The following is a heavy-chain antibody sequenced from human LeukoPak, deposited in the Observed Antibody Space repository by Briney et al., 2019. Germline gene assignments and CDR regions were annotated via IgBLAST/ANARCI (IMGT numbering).Heavy chain of an antibody. CDR3: ARTERWSRPTARPWGWFDP. Sequence: SETLSLTCAVYGGSFSDYYWNWIRQPPGKGLEWIGEINHSGSATYNPSLKSRVTISVDTSKNQLSLKLTSVTAADTAVYYCARTERWSRPTARPWGWFDPWGQGTLVTVSS. CDR1: GGSFSDYY. V-gene: IGHV4-34*01. D-gene: IGHD6-6*01. J-gene: IGHJ5*02. CDR2: INHSGSA.